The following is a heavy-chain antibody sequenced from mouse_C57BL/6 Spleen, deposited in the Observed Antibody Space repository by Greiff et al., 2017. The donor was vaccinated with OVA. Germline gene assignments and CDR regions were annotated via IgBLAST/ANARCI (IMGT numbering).Heavy chain of an antibody. CDR1: GYTFTDYY. Sequence: EVKLVESGPVLVKPGASVKMSCKASGYTFTDYYMNWVKQSHGKSLEWIGVINPYNGGTSYNQKFKGKATLTVDKSSSTAYMELNSLTSEDSAVYYCALYSNYFDYWGQGTTLTVSS. J-gene: IGHJ2*01. CDR3: ALYSNYFDY. V-gene: IGHV1-19*01. CDR2: INPYNGGT. D-gene: IGHD2-5*01.